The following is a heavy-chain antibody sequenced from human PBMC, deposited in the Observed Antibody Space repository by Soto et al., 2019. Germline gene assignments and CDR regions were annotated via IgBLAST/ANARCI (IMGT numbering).Heavy chain of an antibody. CDR3: ARDMVGSSPDGYYYGMDV. CDR2: INPNSGGT. CDR1: GYTFTGYY. V-gene: IGHV1-2*04. D-gene: IGHD6-13*01. Sequence: GASVKVSCKASGYTFTGYYMHWVRQAPGQGLEWMGWINPNSGGTNYAQKFQGWVTMTRDTSISTAYMELSRLRSDDTAVYYCARDMVGSSPDGYYYGMDVWGQGTTVTVSS. J-gene: IGHJ6*02.